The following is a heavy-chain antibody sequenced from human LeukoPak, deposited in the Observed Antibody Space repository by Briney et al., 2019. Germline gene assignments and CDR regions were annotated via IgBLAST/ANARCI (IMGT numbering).Heavy chain of an antibody. D-gene: IGHD3-10*01. Sequence: GGSLRLSCAASGLTFRNYGMHWVRQAPGKGLEWVAIIWYDGSNKYYADSVKGRFTISRDNSKNTLYLQMNSLRAEDTAVYYCAKDPGYGSGSYYYFDYWGQGTLVTVSS. J-gene: IGHJ4*02. CDR2: IWYDGSNK. CDR1: GLTFRNYG. V-gene: IGHV3-30*02. CDR3: AKDPGYGSGSYYYFDY.